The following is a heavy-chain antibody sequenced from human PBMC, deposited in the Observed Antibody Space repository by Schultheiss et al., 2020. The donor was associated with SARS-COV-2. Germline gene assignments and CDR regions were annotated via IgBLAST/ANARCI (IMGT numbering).Heavy chain of an antibody. CDR3: AREGTALYYYYYMDV. J-gene: IGHJ6*03. V-gene: IGHV4-34*01. CDR1: GGSFSGYY. Sequence: SQTLSLTCAVYGGSFSGYYWGWIRQPPGKGLEWIGSIYYSGSTYYNPSLKSRVTISVDTSKNQFSLKLSSVTAADTAVYYCAREGTALYYYYYMDVWGKGTTVTVSS. CDR2: IYYSGST. D-gene: IGHD2-21*02.